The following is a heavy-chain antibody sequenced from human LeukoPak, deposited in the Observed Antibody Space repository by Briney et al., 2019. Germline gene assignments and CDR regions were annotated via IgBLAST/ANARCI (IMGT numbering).Heavy chain of an antibody. CDR1: GFTFSSYG. J-gene: IGHJ4*02. D-gene: IGHD3-10*01. CDR2: ISGSGDST. CDR3: AKGLGRYGSGKIYFDY. V-gene: IGHV3-23*01. Sequence: GGPLRLSCAASGFTFSSYGMSWVRQAPGKGLEWVSTISGSGDSTYYADSVKGRFTISRDNSKNTLYLQMNSLRAEDTAVYYCAKGLGRYGSGKIYFDYWGQGTLVTVSS.